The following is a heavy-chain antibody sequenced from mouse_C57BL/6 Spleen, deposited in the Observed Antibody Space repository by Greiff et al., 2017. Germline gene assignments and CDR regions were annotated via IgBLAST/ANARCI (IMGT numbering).Heavy chain of an antibody. V-gene: IGHV3-6*01. Sequence: EVQLKESGPGLVKPSQSLSLTCSVTGYSITSGYYWNWIRQFPGNKLEWMGYISYDGSNNYNPSLKNRISITRDTSKNQFFLKLNSVTTEDTATYYCAREDYGSRFFDYWGQGTTLTVSS. CDR1: GYSITSGYY. D-gene: IGHD1-1*01. CDR2: ISYDGSN. CDR3: AREDYGSRFFDY. J-gene: IGHJ2*01.